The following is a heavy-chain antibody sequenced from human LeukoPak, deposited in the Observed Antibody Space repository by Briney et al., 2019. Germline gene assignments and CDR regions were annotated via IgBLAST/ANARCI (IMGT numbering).Heavy chain of an antibody. J-gene: IGHJ4*02. CDR1: GFTFSSYA. D-gene: IGHD3-22*01. CDR2: ISYDGSNK. CDR3: ASAYYDSSAQYY. Sequence: GGSLRLSCAASGFTFSSYAMHWVRQAPGKGLEWVAVISYDGSNKYYADSVKGRFTISRDNSKNTLYLQVNSLRAEDTAVYYCASAYYDSSAQYYWGQGTLVTVSS. V-gene: IGHV3-30-3*01.